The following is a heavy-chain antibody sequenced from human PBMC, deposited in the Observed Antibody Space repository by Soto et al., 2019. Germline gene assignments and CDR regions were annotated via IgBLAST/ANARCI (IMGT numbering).Heavy chain of an antibody. D-gene: IGHD6-19*01. CDR1: GFTFSSYA. CDR3: TRDPLIAVAAYDAFDI. J-gene: IGHJ3*02. Sequence: GGSLRLSCAASGFTFSSYAMSWVRQAPGKGLEWVSVIWYDGSNKYYADSVKGRYTISRDYSKNTVYLQMNSLGAEDTVLYYCTRDPLIAVAAYDAFDIWGQGTSVTVSS. V-gene: IGHV3-33*08. CDR2: IWYDGSNK.